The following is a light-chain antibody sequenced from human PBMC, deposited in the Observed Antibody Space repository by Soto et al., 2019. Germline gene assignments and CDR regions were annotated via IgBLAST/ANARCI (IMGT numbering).Light chain of an antibody. CDR2: GAS. Sequence: EIVLTQSPGTLSLSPGERATLSCRASQSCISSYLAWYQQKPGQAPRLLIYGASSRATGIPDRFSGSGSGTDFTLTISRLEPEDFAVYYCQQYGSSWTFGQGTKVDIK. CDR3: QQYGSSWT. V-gene: IGKV3-20*01. CDR1: QSCISSY. J-gene: IGKJ1*01.